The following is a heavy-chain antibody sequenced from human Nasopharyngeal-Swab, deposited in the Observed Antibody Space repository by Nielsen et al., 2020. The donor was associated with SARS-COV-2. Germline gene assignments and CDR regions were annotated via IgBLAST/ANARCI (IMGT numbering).Heavy chain of an antibody. J-gene: IGHJ3*02. CDR2: INPSGGST. V-gene: IGHV1-46*01. CDR1: GGTFSSYA. D-gene: IGHD1-26*01. Sequence: ASVKVSCKASGGTFSSYAISWVRQAPGQGLEWMGIINPSGGSTSYAQKFQGRVTMTRDTSTSTVYMELSSLRSEDTAVYYCARDHLSNPAAYYSGSLSDAFDIWGQGTMVTVSS. CDR3: ARDHLSNPAAYYSGSLSDAFDI.